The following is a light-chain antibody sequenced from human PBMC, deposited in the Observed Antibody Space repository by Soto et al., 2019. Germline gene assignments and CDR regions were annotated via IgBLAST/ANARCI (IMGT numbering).Light chain of an antibody. CDR2: DTS. CDR3: QQRTDWPT. J-gene: IGKJ4*01. CDR1: QSISPF. V-gene: IGKV3-11*01. Sequence: EIVLTQSPATMYLSPGESATLSCRASQSISPFLDWYQQKPGQAPRLLIYDTSSGATGIPGRCSGSGSGTDFTLTIDSLERDDFAVYYCQQRTDWPTFGGGTRV.